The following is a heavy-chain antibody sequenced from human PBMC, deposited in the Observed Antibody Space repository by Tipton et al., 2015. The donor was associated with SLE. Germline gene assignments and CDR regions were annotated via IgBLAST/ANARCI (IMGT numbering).Heavy chain of an antibody. CDR3: ARGRDISILHYYDSSCYFDY. CDR1: GGSLSSGSYY. CDR2: IYTSGST. V-gene: IGHV4-61*02. J-gene: IGHJ4*02. D-gene: IGHD3-22*01. Sequence: TLSLTCTVSGGSLSSGSYYWSWIRQPAGKGLEWIGRIYTSGSTNYNPSLKSRGTISVDTSKNQFSLKLRSVTAADTAVYYCARGRDISILHYYDSSCYFDYWGQGTLVTVSS.